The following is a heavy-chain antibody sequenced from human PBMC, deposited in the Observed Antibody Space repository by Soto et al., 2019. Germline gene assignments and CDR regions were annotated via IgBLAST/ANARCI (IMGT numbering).Heavy chain of an antibody. D-gene: IGHD3-22*01. J-gene: IGHJ4*02. Sequence: GGSLRLSCAASGFTFSRYGIHWVRQAPGKGLEWMAVISHDGSKKYYADSVKGRFTISRDNSKNTLYLQMNSLRAEDTAVYYCAKGEYYYDGVAYYPLDYWARGRMVPVSS. CDR3: AKGEYYYDGVAYYPLDY. V-gene: IGHV3-30*18. CDR1: GFTFSRYG. CDR2: ISHDGSKK.